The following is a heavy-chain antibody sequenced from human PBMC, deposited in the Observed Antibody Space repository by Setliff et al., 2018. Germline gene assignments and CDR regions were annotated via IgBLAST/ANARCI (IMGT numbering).Heavy chain of an antibody. CDR3: AKHMTPVANYFSRYMDV. J-gene: IGHJ6*03. V-gene: IGHV4-59*08. CDR2: FFNSGDT. D-gene: IGHD4-17*01. Sequence: SETLSLTCNVSGASISSYYWSWIRQPPGKGLEWIGYFFNSGDTDCNPSLKSRVTISVDTSKNQFSLRLTSVTAADTAVYYCAKHMTPVANYFSRYMDVWGKGTTVTVSS. CDR1: GASISSYY.